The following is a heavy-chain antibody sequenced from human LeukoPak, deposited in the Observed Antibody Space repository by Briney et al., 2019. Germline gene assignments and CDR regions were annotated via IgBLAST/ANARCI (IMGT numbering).Heavy chain of an antibody. D-gene: IGHD1-26*01. J-gene: IGHJ4*02. Sequence: SVNVSCKASGGTFSSYSIRGVRQAPGQGLEWVGGIIPIFGTANYAQKFQGRVTITTDESTSTAYMELSSLRSEDTAVYYCAREHSGSYYGEGYYFDYWGQGTLVTVSS. CDR1: GGTFSSYS. CDR3: AREHSGSYYGEGYYFDY. V-gene: IGHV1-69*05. CDR2: IIPIFGTA.